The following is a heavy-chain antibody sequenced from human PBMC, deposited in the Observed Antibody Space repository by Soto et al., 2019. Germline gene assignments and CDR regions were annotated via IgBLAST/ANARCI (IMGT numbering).Heavy chain of an antibody. CDR3: ARGQEVGAHFFDS. V-gene: IGHV3-13*01. J-gene: IGHJ4*02. Sequence: GGSLRLSCEVSGFTFSGFDMHWVRQPTGKGLEWVSTIGTVGDTYYAVSVKGRFTISRDNAKNSLSLQMNSLRAGDTAVYFCARGQEVGAHFFDSWGQGTQVTVSS. CDR2: IGTVGDT. CDR1: GFTFSGFD. D-gene: IGHD2-15*01.